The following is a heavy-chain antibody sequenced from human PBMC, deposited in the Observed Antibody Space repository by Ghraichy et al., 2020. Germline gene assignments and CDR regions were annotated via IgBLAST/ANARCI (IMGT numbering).Heavy chain of an antibody. CDR3: VRDVAVAGTTYYYFYMDV. Sequence: DSVKGRFTISRDNSKNTLFLQMNSLRAEDTAVYYCVRDVAVAGTTYYYFYMDVWGKGTTVTVSS. J-gene: IGHJ6*03. D-gene: IGHD6-19*01. V-gene: IGHV3-30*01.